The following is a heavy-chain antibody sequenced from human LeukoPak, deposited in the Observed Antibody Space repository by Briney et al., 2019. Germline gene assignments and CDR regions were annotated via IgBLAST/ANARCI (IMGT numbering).Heavy chain of an antibody. CDR2: IRSKAKGYAT. J-gene: IGHJ5*02. CDR1: GFTFSDSG. V-gene: IGHV3-73*01. D-gene: IGHD4/OR15-4a*01. CDR3: TLKQVPEA. Sequence: GGSLRLSCVASGFTFSDSGLHWVRQASGKGLEWVGRIRSKAKGYATAYAASVKGRFTVSRDDSKNTAYLEMNSLKTEDTAVYYCTLKQVPEAWGQGTLVTVSS.